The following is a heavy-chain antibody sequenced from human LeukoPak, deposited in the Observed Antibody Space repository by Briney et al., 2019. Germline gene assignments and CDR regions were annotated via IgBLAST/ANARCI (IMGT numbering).Heavy chain of an antibody. D-gene: IGHD3-10*01. CDR1: GGSISSSSYY. J-gene: IGHJ4*02. V-gene: IGHV4-39*07. CDR3: AMHISYYYGSGSSSYYFDY. CDR2: IYYSGST. Sequence: PSETLSLTCTVSGGSISSSSYYWGWIRQPPGKGLEWIGSIYYSGSTYYNPSLKSRVTISVDTSKNQFSLKLSSVTAADTAVYYCAMHISYYYGSGSSSYYFDYWGQGTLVTVSS.